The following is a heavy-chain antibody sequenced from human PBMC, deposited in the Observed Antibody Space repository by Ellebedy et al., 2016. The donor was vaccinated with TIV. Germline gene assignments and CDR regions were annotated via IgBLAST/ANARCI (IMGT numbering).Heavy chain of an antibody. CDR3: ASTRYRGGSYYFVY. J-gene: IGHJ4*02. CDR1: GGSINSYY. Sequence: SETLSLTXTVSGGSINSYYWSWIRQPPGKGLEWIGYIYYSGSTNHNPSLKSRVTISIDTSKNQFSLKLSSVTAADTAVYYCASTRYRGGSYYFVYWGQGTLVTVSS. V-gene: IGHV4-59*01. CDR2: IYYSGST. D-gene: IGHD2-15*01.